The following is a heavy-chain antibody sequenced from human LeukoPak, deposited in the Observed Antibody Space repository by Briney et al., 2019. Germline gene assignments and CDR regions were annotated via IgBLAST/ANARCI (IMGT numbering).Heavy chain of an antibody. CDR3: TRHGGRDYYDSSEDAFDI. CDR2: IRSKTHTYAT. J-gene: IGHJ3*02. Sequence: GGSPRLSCAASGFTFSGSAVHWVRQASGKGLEWVGRIRSKTHTYATAYAASVKGRFTISRDDSKNTAYLQMNSLKTEDTAVYYCTRHGGRDYYDSSEDAFDIWGQGTMVTVSS. D-gene: IGHD3-22*01. V-gene: IGHV3-73*01. CDR1: GFTFSGSA.